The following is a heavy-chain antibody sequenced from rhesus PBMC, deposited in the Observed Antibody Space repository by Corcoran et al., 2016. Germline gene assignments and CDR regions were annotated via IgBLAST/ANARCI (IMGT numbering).Heavy chain of an antibody. CDR2: IRNKAKDVTA. CDR3: TTEGSRDPEYFEF. V-gene: IGHV3S22*01. CDR1: GFTFSDHY. D-gene: IGHD4-29*01. Sequence: EMQLVESGGGLVQPGGSLRLSCAASGFTFSDHYMEWFRQAQERGPEWGGFIRNKAKDVTAEYAASVKGRFTISRDDSKNVTYLQMNSLKTEDTAVYYCTTEGSRDPEYFEFWGQGALVTVSS. J-gene: IGHJ1*01.